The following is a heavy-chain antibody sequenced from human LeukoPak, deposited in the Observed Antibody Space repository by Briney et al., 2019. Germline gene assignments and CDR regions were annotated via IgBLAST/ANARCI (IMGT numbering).Heavy chain of an antibody. D-gene: IGHD5-12*01. Sequence: SETLSLTCTVSGGSISSSSYYWGWIRHSPGKGLEWIGNIYDGGTTYYTPSLKSRVTISVDTSKKQFSLNLSSVTAADTAIYFCARHSRPGSGGYENAFDVWGQGTMVTVSS. CDR3: ARHSRPGSGGYENAFDV. CDR1: GGSISSSSYY. CDR2: IYDGGTT. V-gene: IGHV4-39*01. J-gene: IGHJ3*01.